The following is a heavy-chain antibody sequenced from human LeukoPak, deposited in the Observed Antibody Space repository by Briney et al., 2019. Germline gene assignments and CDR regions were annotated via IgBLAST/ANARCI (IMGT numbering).Heavy chain of an antibody. J-gene: IGHJ4*02. CDR1: GFTFSSCE. CDR3: ARGQRRHIDMAPSFDY. CDR2: ISSSDSTI. D-gene: IGHD5-24*01. Sequence: GGSLRLSCAASGFTFSSCEMNWVRQAPGKGLEWVSYISSSDSTIYYADSVKGRFTISRDNAKNSLYLQMNSLRGEDTAVYSCARGQRRHIDMAPSFDYWGQGTLVTVSS. V-gene: IGHV3-48*03.